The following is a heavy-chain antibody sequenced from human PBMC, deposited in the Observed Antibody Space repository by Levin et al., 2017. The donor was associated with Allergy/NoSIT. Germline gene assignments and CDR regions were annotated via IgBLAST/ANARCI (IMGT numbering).Heavy chain of an antibody. D-gene: IGHD6-19*01. CDR2: LYSGGDT. J-gene: IGHJ2*01. Sequence: GESLKISCAASGFTVSGNYMSWVRQAPGKGLEWVSVLYSGGDTKYTESVKGRFTISRDNSKNTLYLQMNSLRAEGTAVYYCAKCSGWYGKGYFDLWGRGSLVTVSS. CDR1: GFTVSGNY. CDR3: AKCSGWYGKGYFDL. V-gene: IGHV3-53*01.